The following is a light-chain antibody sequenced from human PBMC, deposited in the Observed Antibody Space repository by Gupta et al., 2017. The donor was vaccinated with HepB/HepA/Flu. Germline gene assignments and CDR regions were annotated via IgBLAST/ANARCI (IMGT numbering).Light chain of an antibody. J-gene: IGKJ3*01. CDR1: QGISSY. CDR3: QQYYSYPFT. Sequence: AIRMTQSPSSFSASTGDRVTITCRASQGISSYLAWYQQKPGKAPKLLIYAASTLQSGVPSRFSGSGSGTDFTLTISCLQSEGFATYYCQQYYSYPFTFGPGTKVDIK. V-gene: IGKV1-8*01. CDR2: AAS.